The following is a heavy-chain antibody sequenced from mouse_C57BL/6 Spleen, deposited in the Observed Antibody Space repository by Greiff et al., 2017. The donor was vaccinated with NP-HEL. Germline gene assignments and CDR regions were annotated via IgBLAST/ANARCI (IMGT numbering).Heavy chain of an antibody. D-gene: IGHD2-5*01. CDR2: ISSGSSTI. V-gene: IGHV5-17*01. CDR3: ARDSNYVFDY. CDR1: GFTFSDYG. J-gene: IGHJ2*01. Sequence: EVHLVESGGGLVKPGGSLKLSCAASGFTFSDYGMHWVRQAPEKGLEWVAYISSGSSTIYYADTVKGRFTISRDNAKNTLFLQMTSLRSEDTAMYYCARDSNYVFDYWGQGTTLTVSS.